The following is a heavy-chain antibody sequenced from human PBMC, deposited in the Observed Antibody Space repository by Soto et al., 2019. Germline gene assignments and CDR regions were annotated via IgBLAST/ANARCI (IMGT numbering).Heavy chain of an antibody. V-gene: IGHV3-23*01. J-gene: IGHJ1*01. D-gene: IGHD6-13*01. CDR1: GFTFSSYA. Sequence: GGSLRLSCAASGFTFSSYAMSWVRQAPGKGLEWVSAISGSGGSTYYADSVKGRFTISRDNSKNTLYLQMNSLRAEDTAVYYCAKDPSIAAASAEYFQHWGQGTLVTVS. CDR3: AKDPSIAAASAEYFQH. CDR2: ISGSGGST.